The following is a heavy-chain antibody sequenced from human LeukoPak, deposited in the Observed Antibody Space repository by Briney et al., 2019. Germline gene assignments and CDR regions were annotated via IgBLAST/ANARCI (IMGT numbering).Heavy chain of an antibody. CDR1: GFTFSSYS. V-gene: IGHV3-21*01. D-gene: IGHD6-13*01. Sequence: KPGGSLRLSCAASGFTFSSYSMNWVRQAPGKGLEWVSSISSSSSYIYYAASVKGRFTISRDNAKNSLYLQMNSLRAEDTAVYYCARGGLNSSSWYRGLGYWGQGTLVTVSS. CDR2: ISSSSSYI. J-gene: IGHJ4*02. CDR3: ARGGLNSSSWYRGLGY.